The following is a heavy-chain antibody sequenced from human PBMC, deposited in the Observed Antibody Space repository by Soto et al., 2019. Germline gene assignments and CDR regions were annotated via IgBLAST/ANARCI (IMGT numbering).Heavy chain of an antibody. Sequence: EASVKVSCKASGYTFTSYDINWVRQATGQGLEWMGWMNPNSGNTGYAQKFQGRVTMTRNTSISTAYMELSSLGSEDTAVYYCARGSGYCSSTSCYDWFDPWGQGTLVTVSS. CDR3: ARGSGYCSSTSCYDWFDP. CDR2: MNPNSGNT. CDR1: GYTFTSYD. D-gene: IGHD2-2*01. V-gene: IGHV1-8*01. J-gene: IGHJ5*02.